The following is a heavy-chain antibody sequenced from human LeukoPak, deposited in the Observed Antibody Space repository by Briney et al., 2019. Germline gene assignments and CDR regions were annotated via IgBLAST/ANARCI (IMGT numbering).Heavy chain of an antibody. J-gene: IGHJ4*02. CDR2: ISGSGRSA. Sequence: GGSLRLSCAASGFTFSSSAMSWVRQAPGKGLEWVSSISGSGRSAYYADSVKRRFALSRDNSKNTLYLQMNSLTAEDAAVYYCAGELSGSFRGIYEYWGQGTLVTVSS. D-gene: IGHD1-26*01. CDR1: GFTFSSSA. CDR3: AGELSGSFRGIYEY. V-gene: IGHV3-23*01.